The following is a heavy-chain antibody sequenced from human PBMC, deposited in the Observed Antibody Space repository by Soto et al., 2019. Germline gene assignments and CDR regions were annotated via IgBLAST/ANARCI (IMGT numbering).Heavy chain of an antibody. CDR2: ISAYNGDT. D-gene: IGHD3-10*01. J-gene: IGHJ4*02. CDR1: GYTFTAYG. Sequence: ASVKVSCKAFGYTFTAYGISWVRQAPGQGLEWVAWISAYNGDTNYAQKVQGRVSMTTETSTSTAYMELRSLRSDDTAVYYCMRATGRWFGEGIADFWGQGNVVTVSS. V-gene: IGHV1-18*04. CDR3: MRATGRWFGEGIADF.